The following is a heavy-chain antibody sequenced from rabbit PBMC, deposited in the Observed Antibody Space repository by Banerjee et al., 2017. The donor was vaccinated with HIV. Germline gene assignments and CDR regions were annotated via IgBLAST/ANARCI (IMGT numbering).Heavy chain of an antibody. D-gene: IGHD1-1*01. Sequence: QSLEESGGDLVKPGASLTLTCKASGFSFSSSYDMCWVRQAPGKGLEWIGCIGTGNGYTWYASWAKGRFTISKTSSTTVTLQMTSLTAADTATYFCVRDLYGSESGYHNLWGPGTLVTVS. CDR3: VRDLYGSESGYHNL. CDR2: IGTGNGYT. J-gene: IGHJ4*01. V-gene: IGHV1S40*01. CDR1: GFSFSSSYD.